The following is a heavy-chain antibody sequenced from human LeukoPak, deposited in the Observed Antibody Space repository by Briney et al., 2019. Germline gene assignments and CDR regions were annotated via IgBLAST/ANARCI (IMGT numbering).Heavy chain of an antibody. J-gene: IGHJ4*02. V-gene: IGHV3-48*01. CDR3: ARDHWVAVAGTVYGGFDY. D-gene: IGHD6-19*01. CDR2: ISSSSSTI. Sequence: PGGSLRLSCAASGFTFSSYSMNWVRQAPGKGLEWVSYISSSSSTIYYADSVKGRLTISRDNAKNSLYLQMNSLRAEDTAVYYCARDHWVAVAGTVYGGFDYWGQGTLVTVSS. CDR1: GFTFSSYS.